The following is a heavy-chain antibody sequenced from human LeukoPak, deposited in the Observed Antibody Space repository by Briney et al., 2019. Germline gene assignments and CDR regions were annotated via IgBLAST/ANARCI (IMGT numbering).Heavy chain of an antibody. CDR1: GFTFSSYS. D-gene: IGHD5-12*01. Sequence: GGSLRLSCAASGFTFSSYSMNWVRQAPGKGLEWVSSISSSSSYIYYADSVKGRFTISRDNAKNSLYLQMNSLRAEDTAVYYCAGGTSDIVATEDAFDIWGQGTMVTVSS. V-gene: IGHV3-21*01. J-gene: IGHJ3*02. CDR3: AGGTSDIVATEDAFDI. CDR2: ISSSSSYI.